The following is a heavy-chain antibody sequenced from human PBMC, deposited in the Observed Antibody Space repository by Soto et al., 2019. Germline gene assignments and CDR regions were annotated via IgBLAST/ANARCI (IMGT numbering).Heavy chain of an antibody. V-gene: IGHV3-30*18. CDR2: ISYDGSNK. Sequence: QVQLVESGGGVVQPGRSLRLSCAASGFTFSSYGMHWVRQAPGKGLEWVAVISYDGSNKYYADSVKGRFTISRDNSKNTLYLQMNSLRDEDTAVYYCAKDPGELPEYYLDFWGQGTLVTVAS. D-gene: IGHD1-26*01. J-gene: IGHJ4*02. CDR1: GFTFSSYG. CDR3: AKDPGELPEYYLDF.